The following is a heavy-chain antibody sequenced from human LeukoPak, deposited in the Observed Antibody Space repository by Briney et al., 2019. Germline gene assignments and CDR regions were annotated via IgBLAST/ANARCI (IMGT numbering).Heavy chain of an antibody. CDR1: GLTSSSYA. CDR3: AKNRGGRYYAGSDY. CDR2: VLGSDAGT. D-gene: IGHD1-26*01. V-gene: IGHV3-23*01. Sequence: GACLRLSCALSGLTSSSYAVNSARQAPGNWLGWLLAVLGSDAGTSYADSVKGAFTIYRNKTKHTLYLQMNSLRAEDTAVYYCAKNRGGRYYAGSDYWGQGTLVTVSS. J-gene: IGHJ4*02.